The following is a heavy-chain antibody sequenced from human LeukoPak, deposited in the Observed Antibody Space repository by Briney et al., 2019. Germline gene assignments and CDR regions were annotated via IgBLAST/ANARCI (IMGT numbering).Heavy chain of an antibody. J-gene: IGHJ6*01. Sequence: GRSLRLSCAASGFTFDDYAMHWFRQAPGKGLEWVSGISWNSGSIGYADSVKGRFTISRANATNSLNLQVNSLRDEDTALYYCAKAPTRLAYIMVVWGQGTTVTVSS. V-gene: IGHV3-9*01. D-gene: IGHD1-1*01. CDR2: ISWNSGSI. CDR1: GFTFDDYA. CDR3: AKAPTRLAYIMVV.